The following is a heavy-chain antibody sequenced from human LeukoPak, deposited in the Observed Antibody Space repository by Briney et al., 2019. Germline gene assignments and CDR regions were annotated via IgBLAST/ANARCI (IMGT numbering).Heavy chain of an antibody. Sequence: ASVKVSCKASGYTFTSYYMHWVRQAPGQGLEWMGIINPSGGSTSYAQKFQGRVTMTRDMSTSTVYMELSSLRSEDTAVYYCARTAYCGGDCYDLDYWGQGTLVTVSS. CDR2: INPSGGST. J-gene: IGHJ4*02. D-gene: IGHD2-21*02. CDR3: ARTAYCGGDCYDLDY. V-gene: IGHV1-46*01. CDR1: GYTFTSYY.